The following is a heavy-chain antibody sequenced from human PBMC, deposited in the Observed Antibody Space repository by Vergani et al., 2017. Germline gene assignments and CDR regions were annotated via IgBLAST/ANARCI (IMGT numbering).Heavy chain of an antibody. Sequence: QITLKESGPTLVKPTQTLTLTCTFSGFSLNTRGVSVAWIRQPPGKALDWLALIYWNDDQHYSPSLNSRVTITKDTSKNQVVLTMTNMDYVDTGTYYCVYKETECGTTGCFYPVYYSYYMDAWGKGTTVTVSS. V-gene: IGHV2-5*04. CDR2: IYWNDDQ. CDR3: VYKETECGTTGCFYPVYYSYYMDA. CDR1: GFSLNTRGVS. J-gene: IGHJ6*03. D-gene: IGHD1-7*01.